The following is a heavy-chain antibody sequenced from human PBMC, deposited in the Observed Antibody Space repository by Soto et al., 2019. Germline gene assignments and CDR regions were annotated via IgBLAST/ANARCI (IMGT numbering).Heavy chain of an antibody. D-gene: IGHD6-19*01. CDR3: ARMRRAVAGIYYFVY. Sequence: GESLKISCKGSGYSFTSYWIGWVRQMPGKGLEWMGIIYPGDSDTRYSPSFQGQVTISADKSISTAYLQWSSLKASDTAMYYCARMRRAVAGIYYFVYWGQGTLVTVS. CDR2: IYPGDSDT. V-gene: IGHV5-51*01. J-gene: IGHJ4*02. CDR1: GYSFTSYW.